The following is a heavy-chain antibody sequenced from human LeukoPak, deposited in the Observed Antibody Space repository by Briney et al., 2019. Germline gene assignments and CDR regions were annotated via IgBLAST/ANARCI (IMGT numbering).Heavy chain of an antibody. CDR2: INYGGST. CDR1: GGSISSNTYY. CDR3: ARTGRNWETGYGMDV. J-gene: IGHJ6*02. V-gene: IGHV4-39*01. D-gene: IGHD7-27*01. Sequence: PSETLSLTCTVSGGSISSNTYYWAWIRQPPGKGLEWIATINYGGSTYYNSSLKSRVTVSVDTSKSQFSLRLTSVTAADTAVYYCARTGRNWETGYGMDVWGQGTTVTVSS.